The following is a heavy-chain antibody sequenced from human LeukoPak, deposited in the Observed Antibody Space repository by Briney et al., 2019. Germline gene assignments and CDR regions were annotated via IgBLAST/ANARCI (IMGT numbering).Heavy chain of an antibody. V-gene: IGHV3-66*01. Sequence: GGSLRLSCAASGFTVSSNYMSWVRQAPVKGLEWVSVIYSGGSTYYADSVKGRFTISRDNSKNTLYLQMNSLRAEDTAVYYCARDSTTVLYYWGQGTLVTVSS. D-gene: IGHD4-17*01. CDR2: IYSGGST. CDR1: GFTVSSNY. J-gene: IGHJ4*02. CDR3: ARDSTTVLYY.